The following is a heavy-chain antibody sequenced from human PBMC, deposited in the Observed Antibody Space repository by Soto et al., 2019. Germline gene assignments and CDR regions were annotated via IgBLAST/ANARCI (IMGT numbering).Heavy chain of an antibody. V-gene: IGHV4-30-4*01. CDR1: GGSISSGDYY. CDR2: IFSSGSS. Sequence: PSETLSLTCTVSGGSISSGDYYWSWIRQPPGKGLEWIGHIFSSGSSHYNPSLRSRVTLSVDSSKNQFSLNLNSVTDADTAGYYGARELSGYSYGPGEVYWGRGTLVTVS. CDR3: ARELSGYSYGPGEVY. J-gene: IGHJ4*01. D-gene: IGHD5-18*01.